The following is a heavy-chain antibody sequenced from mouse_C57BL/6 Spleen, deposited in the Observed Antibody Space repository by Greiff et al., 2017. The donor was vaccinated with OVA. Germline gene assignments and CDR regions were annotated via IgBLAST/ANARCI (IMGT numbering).Heavy chain of an antibody. CDR2: IDPCDSDT. D-gene: IGHD3-3*01. Sequence: QVQLQQPGAELVMPGASVKLSCKASGYTFTSYWMHWVKQRPGQGLEWIGEIDPCDSDTNYNQKFKGKSTLTVDKSSSTAYSQLSSLASEDSAVYYCARRGTELSSFDDWGQGTTLTVSS. CDR1: GYTFTSYW. V-gene: IGHV1-69*01. J-gene: IGHJ2*01. CDR3: ARRGTELSSFDD.